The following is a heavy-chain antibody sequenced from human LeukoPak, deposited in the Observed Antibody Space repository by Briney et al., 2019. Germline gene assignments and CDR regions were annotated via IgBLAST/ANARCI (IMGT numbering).Heavy chain of an antibody. V-gene: IGHV3-48*01. Sequence: GGSLRLSCEASGFIFSRDSMNWARQAPGKGLEWLSYISHDSGVRYYADSVRGRFTISRDNAKNSLHLQMHSLRAEDTAVYYCVRDNPRCCGVVPANIDDYWGQGTLVTVSS. J-gene: IGHJ4*02. D-gene: IGHD2-15*01. CDR1: GFIFSRDS. CDR2: ISHDSGVR. CDR3: VRDNPRCCGVVPANIDDY.